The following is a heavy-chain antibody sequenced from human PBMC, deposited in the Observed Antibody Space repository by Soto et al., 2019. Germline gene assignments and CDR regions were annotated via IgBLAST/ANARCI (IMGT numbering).Heavy chain of an antibody. CDR3: ARTIGYCSSTSCFALDY. CDR1: GYSFTSYW. CDR2: IYPGDSDT. J-gene: IGHJ4*02. V-gene: IGHV5-51*01. D-gene: IGHD2-2*01. Sequence: GESLKISCKGSGYSFTSYWIGWVRQMPGKGLEWMGIIYPGDSDTRYSPSFQGQVTISADKSISTAYLQWSSLKASDTAMYYCARTIGYCSSTSCFALDYWGQGTLVTVSS.